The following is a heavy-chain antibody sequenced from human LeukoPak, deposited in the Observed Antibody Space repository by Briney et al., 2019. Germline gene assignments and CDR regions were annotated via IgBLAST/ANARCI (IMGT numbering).Heavy chain of an antibody. CDR2: IYYSGST. J-gene: IGHJ5*02. CDR1: GVSIRRYY. CDR3: AREGWTSIGITGTQEANWLDA. V-gene: IGHV4-59*01. Sequence: PSETLSLTCTVSGVSIRRYYWSWVRQPPGKGLEWIGYIYYSGSTNYNPSLKSRVTISVDTSKNQFSLKLSSVTAADTAVYYCAREGWTSIGITGTQEANWLDAAGEGTLVTVSS. D-gene: IGHD1-7*01.